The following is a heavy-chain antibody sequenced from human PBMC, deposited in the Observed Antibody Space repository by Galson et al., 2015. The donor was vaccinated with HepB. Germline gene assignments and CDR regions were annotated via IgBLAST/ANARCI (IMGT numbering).Heavy chain of an antibody. D-gene: IGHD3-10*01. V-gene: IGHV4-61*01. CDR2: ISNSGST. J-gene: IGHJ5*02. CDR1: GGSVNSDTYY. Sequence: SETLSLTCTVSGGSVNSDTYYWSWMRQPPGTGLEWVGYISNSGSTNYNPSLKSRVTISVDTSKNQFSLKLSSVTATDTAVYYCARNFPTVYYGTRGLYSGWFDPWGQGTLVTVSS. CDR3: ARNFPTVYYGTRGLYSGWFDP.